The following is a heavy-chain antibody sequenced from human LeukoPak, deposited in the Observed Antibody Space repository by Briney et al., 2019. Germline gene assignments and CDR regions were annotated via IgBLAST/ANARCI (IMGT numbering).Heavy chain of an antibody. Sequence: GESLKISCEASGYIFTTYCIAWVRQIPGKGLECMAIVCPGDSNTRYSPSFQGRVTISADKSISTAYLQWSSLKASDTAMYYCARRSGYCSNNICYSDDAFDIWGQGTMVIVSS. J-gene: IGHJ3*02. CDR2: VCPGDSNT. V-gene: IGHV5-51*01. CDR1: GYIFTTYC. CDR3: ARRSGYCSNNICYSDDAFDI. D-gene: IGHD2-2*03.